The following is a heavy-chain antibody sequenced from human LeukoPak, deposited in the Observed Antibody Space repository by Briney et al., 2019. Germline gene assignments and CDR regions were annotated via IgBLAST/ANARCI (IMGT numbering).Heavy chain of an antibody. V-gene: IGHV3-9*01. D-gene: IGHD4-17*01. CDR3: ARSSAVNFYNY. J-gene: IGHJ4*02. CDR2: VSWNSGMI. CDR1: GFTFDDYA. Sequence: PGGSLRLSCAASGFTFDDYAMHWVRQGPGKGLEWVSGVSWNSGMIGYADSVKGRFPISRDNAKNSLYLQMNSLRAEDTAVYFCARSSAVNFYNYWGQGTLVSVSS.